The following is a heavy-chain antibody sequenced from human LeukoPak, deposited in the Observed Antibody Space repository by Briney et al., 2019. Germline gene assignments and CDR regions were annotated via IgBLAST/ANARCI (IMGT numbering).Heavy chain of an antibody. J-gene: IGHJ3*02. CDR1: GYTFTGYY. V-gene: IGHV1-2*02. CDR2: INPNSGGT. D-gene: IGHD3-3*01. Sequence: ASVKVSCKASGYTFTGYYMHWVRQAPGQGLEWMGWINPNSGGTNYAQKFQGRVTMTRDTSISTAYMELSRLRSDDTAVYYCARAQMDYDLRHAFNIWGQGTKVTVSS. CDR3: ARAQMDYDLRHAFNI.